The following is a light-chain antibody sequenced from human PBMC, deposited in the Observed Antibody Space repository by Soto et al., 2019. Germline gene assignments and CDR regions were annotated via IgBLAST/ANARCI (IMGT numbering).Light chain of an antibody. CDR1: NIGSKS. J-gene: IGLJ2*01. CDR3: QVWDSGPDHVV. CDR2: DDT. Sequence: SYDLTQSPSMSVAPGQTATITCWGNNIGSKSVQWYQQKSGQAPVLVVYDDTDRPSGIPERFSGSNSGNTATLTISRVEAEDEADYSCQVWDSGPDHVVFGGGTQLTVL. V-gene: IGLV3-21*02.